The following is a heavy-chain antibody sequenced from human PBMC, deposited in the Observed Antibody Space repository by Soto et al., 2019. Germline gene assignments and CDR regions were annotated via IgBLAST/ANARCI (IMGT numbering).Heavy chain of an antibody. D-gene: IGHD5-18*01. CDR1: GGSISSGDYY. CDR2: IYYSGST. Sequence: QVQLQESGPGLVKPSQTLSLTCTVSGGSISSGDYYWSWIRQPPGKDLEWIGYIYYSGSTYYNPSTKSRVTISVDTSKNQFSLKLSSVTAADTAVYYCARWIQLWSPTGRHYRYGDVWGQGTTVTVSS. V-gene: IGHV4-30-4*01. CDR3: ARWIQLWSPTGRHYRYGDV. J-gene: IGHJ6*02.